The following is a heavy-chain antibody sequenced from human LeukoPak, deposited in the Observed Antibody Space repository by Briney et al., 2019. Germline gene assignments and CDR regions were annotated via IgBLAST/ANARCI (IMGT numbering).Heavy chain of an antibody. CDR3: AKEFCEGDCYSDYFDC. V-gene: IGHV3-48*01. CDR2: ISSSSATI. Sequence: GGSLRLSCEGSGFSLSAYNMNWVRQAPGKGLESVSYISSSSATIFYADSVKGRFTISRDNSKSTVYLQMDSLRAEDTAVYYCAKEFCEGDCYSDYFDCWGRGTLVTVSS. D-gene: IGHD2-21*02. CDR1: GFSLSAYN. J-gene: IGHJ4*02.